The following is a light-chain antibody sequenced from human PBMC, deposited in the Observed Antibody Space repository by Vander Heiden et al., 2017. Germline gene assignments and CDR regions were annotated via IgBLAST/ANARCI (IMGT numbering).Light chain of an antibody. J-gene: IGKJ2*01. Sequence: DIVITQSPLSLPVTPGEPASISCRSSQSLLHSNGYNYLDWYLQKPGQSPQLLIYLGSNRASGVPDRFSGSGSGTDFTLKISRVEAEDVGVYYCMQALQTPPSYTFGQGTKLEIK. CDR1: QSLLHSNGYNY. V-gene: IGKV2-28*01. CDR3: MQALQTPPSYT. CDR2: LGS.